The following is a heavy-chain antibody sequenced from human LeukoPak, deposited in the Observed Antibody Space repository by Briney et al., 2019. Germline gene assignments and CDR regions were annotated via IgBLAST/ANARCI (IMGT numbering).Heavy chain of an antibody. CDR3: AKVGYYGSGSYRYYGMDV. V-gene: IGHV3-23*01. D-gene: IGHD3-10*01. CDR2: ISGSGGST. CDR1: GFTFSSYA. Sequence: GGSLRLSCGASGFTFSSYAMSWVRQAPGKGLEWVSAISGSGGSTYYADSVKGRFTISRDNSKNTLYLQMNSLRAEDTAVYYCAKVGYYGSGSYRYYGMDVWGQGTTVTVPS. J-gene: IGHJ6*02.